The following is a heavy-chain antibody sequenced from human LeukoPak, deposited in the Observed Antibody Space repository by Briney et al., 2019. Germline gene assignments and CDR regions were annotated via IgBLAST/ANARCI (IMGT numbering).Heavy chain of an antibody. CDR3: ARVNDILTGYHHGWFDP. CDR1: GGSISSYY. D-gene: IGHD3-9*01. CDR2: IYYSGST. Sequence: SETLSLTCAVSGGSISSYYWSWIRQPPGKGLEWIGYIYYSGSTNYNPSLKSRVTISVDTSKNQFSLKLSSVTAADTAVYYCARVNDILTGYHHGWFDPWGQGTLVTVSS. V-gene: IGHV4-59*01. J-gene: IGHJ5*02.